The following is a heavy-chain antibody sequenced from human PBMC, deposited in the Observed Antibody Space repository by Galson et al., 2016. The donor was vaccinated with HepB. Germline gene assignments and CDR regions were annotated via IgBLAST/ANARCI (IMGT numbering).Heavy chain of an antibody. CDR3: LADTYAFDL. Sequence: SLRLSCAASGFTLTDLWMNWVRQAPGKGLEWVANIHPDGSQRNYIDSVKGRFTISRDNAKRSLFLQMNSLRAEDTAVYYCLADTYAFDLWGQGTTVTVSS. CDR2: IHPDGSQR. V-gene: IGHV3-7*01. D-gene: IGHD2-15*01. J-gene: IGHJ3*01. CDR1: GFTLTDLW.